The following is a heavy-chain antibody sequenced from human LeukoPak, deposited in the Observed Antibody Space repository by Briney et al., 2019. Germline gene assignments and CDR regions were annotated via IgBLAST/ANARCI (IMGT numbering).Heavy chain of an antibody. J-gene: IGHJ4*02. D-gene: IGHD3-10*01. CDR1: GYSISSGYY. CDR3: ARGGDTMVRGVQPNSDY. CDR2: IYHSGST. V-gene: IGHV4-38-2*01. Sequence: SETLSLTCAVSGYSISSGYYWGWIRQPPGKGLEWIGSIYHSGSTYYNPSLKSRVTISVDTSKNQFSLKLSSVTAADTAVYYCARGGDTMVRGVQPNSDYWGQGTLVTVSS.